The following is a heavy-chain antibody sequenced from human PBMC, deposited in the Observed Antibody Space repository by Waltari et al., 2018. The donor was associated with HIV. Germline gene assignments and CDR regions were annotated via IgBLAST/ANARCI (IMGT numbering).Heavy chain of an antibody. D-gene: IGHD3-16*02. V-gene: IGHV4-34*01. CDR2: INHSGST. Sequence: QVQLQQWGAGLLKPSATLSLTCAVYGGSFSGSYWSWIRQPPGKGLEWIGEINHSGSTNYNPSLKSRVTISVDTSKNQFSLKLSSVTAADTAVYYCARVRTDYVWGSYRYTLDYWGQGTLVTVSS. CDR3: ARVRTDYVWGSYRYTLDY. J-gene: IGHJ4*02. CDR1: GGSFSGSY.